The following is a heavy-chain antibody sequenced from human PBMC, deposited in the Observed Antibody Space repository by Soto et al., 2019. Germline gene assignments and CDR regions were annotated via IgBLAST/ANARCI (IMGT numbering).Heavy chain of an antibody. CDR2: IGTAGDT. CDR3: TRGADGFDY. V-gene: IGHV3-13*01. CDR1: GFTFSSYD. Sequence: EVQLVESGGDLVQPGGSLRLSCAASGFTFSSYDFHWVRQATGKGPEWVSGIGTAGDTYYAGSVKGRFIMSRENVKNYLYLQMNSLRAGDTAGYYCTRGADGFDYWGQGTLVTVSS. J-gene: IGHJ4*02. D-gene: IGHD3-16*01.